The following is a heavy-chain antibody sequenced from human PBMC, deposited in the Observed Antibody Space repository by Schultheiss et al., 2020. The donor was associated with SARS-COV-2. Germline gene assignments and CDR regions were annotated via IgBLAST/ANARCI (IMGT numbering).Heavy chain of an antibody. D-gene: IGHD3-3*01. CDR1: GGSISSYY. Sequence: SETLSLTCTVSGGSISSYYWSWIRQPPGKGLEWIGYIYYTGNTNYNPSLKSRVTISVDTSKNQFSLKLSSVTAADTAVYYCARTDFTNYDFWSGPHYRDYWGQGTLVTVAS. CDR3: ARTDFTNYDFWSGPHYRDY. J-gene: IGHJ4*02. CDR2: IYYTGNT. V-gene: IGHV4-59*01.